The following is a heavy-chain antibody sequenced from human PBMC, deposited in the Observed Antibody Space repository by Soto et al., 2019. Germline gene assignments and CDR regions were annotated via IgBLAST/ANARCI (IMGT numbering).Heavy chain of an antibody. CDR3: AKGGDNSPWYYSL. J-gene: IGHJ4*02. CDR1: GGSISTHY. CDR2: IFYNGRT. Sequence: SETLSLTCTVSGGSISTHYWAWIRQPPGKGLEWIGYIFYNGRTNYNPSLESRVTMSVDTSKNQLSLKLRSVTAADTAVYYCAKGGDNSPWYYSLWGQGTLVTVYS. D-gene: IGHD3-10*01. V-gene: IGHV4-59*11.